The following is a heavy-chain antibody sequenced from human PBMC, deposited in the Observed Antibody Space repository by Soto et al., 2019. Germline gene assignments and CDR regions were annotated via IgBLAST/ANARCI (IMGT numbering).Heavy chain of an antibody. Sequence: EVQLVESGGGLVQPGGSLRLSCAASGFTFSSYWMRWVRQAPGKGLVWVSRINSDGSSTSYADSVKGRFTISRDNAKNTMYLQMNSLRAEDTAVYYCASNSIYDFWSGYYEFGFDPWGQGTLVTVSS. J-gene: IGHJ5*02. CDR2: INSDGSST. CDR1: GFTFSSYW. D-gene: IGHD3-3*01. CDR3: ASNSIYDFWSGYYEFGFDP. V-gene: IGHV3-74*01.